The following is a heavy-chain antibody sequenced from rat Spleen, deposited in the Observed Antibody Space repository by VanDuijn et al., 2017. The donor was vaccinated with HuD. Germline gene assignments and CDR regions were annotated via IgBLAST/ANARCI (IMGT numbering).Heavy chain of an antibody. CDR2: ISSGGST. CDR1: GFSLISYS. V-gene: IGHV2S8*01. CDR3: ARNYQGDYFDY. D-gene: IGHD1-4*01. Sequence: QVQLKESGPGLVQPSQTLSLTCTVSGFSLISYSVNWVRQPPGKGLEWIAAISSGGSTYYNSALKSRLSISRDTSKSQVFLRMNSLQTEDTAMYFCARNYQGDYFDYWGQGVMVTVSS. J-gene: IGHJ2*01.